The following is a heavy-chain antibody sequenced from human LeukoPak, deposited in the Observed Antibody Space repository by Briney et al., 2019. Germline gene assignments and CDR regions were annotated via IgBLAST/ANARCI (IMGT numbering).Heavy chain of an antibody. CDR2: IYSGGST. D-gene: IGHD2/OR15-2a*01. CDR1: GFTVSSNY. CDR3: AREGPRGNSQFDY. V-gene: IGHV3-53*01. Sequence: PGGSLRLSCAASGFTVSSNYMNWVRQAPGKGLEWVSVIYSGGSTYYADSVKGRLTISRDNSKNTLYLQMNSLRAEDTAIYYCAREGPRGNSQFDYWGQGTLVTVSS. J-gene: IGHJ4*02.